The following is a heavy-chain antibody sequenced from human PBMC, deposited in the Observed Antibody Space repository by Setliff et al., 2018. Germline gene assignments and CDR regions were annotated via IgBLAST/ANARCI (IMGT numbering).Heavy chain of an antibody. D-gene: IGHD2-2*01. CDR2: ISPHNGKT. CDR1: GYIFTDYG. CDR3: SRLVRFCTKISCQRLLGDDY. J-gene: IGHJ4*02. Sequence: ASVKVSCKASGYIFTDYGFSWVRQAPGQGREWVGWISPHNGKTSYAPKFHDRITMTTDTSTSTAYLEFKSLRSDDTAIYYCSRLVRFCTKISCQRLLGDDYWGQGALVTVSS. V-gene: IGHV1-18*01.